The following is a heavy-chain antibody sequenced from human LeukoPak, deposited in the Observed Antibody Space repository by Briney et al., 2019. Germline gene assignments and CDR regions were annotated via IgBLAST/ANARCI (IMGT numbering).Heavy chain of an antibody. CDR2: IKQDGRES. CDR1: GFTFSSYW. Sequence: GGSLRRSCAASGFTFSSYWMSWVRQAPGKGPEWLANIKQDGRESYYADSVKGRFTISRDNAKNSLYLQMSRLRVDDAAVYYCARDEATMVRGHDYWGQGTLVTVSS. J-gene: IGHJ4*02. V-gene: IGHV3-7*01. CDR3: ARDEATMVRGHDY. D-gene: IGHD3-10*01.